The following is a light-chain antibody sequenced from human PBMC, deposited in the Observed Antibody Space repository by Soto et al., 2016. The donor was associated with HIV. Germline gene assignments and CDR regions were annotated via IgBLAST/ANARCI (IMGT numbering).Light chain of an antibody. CDR2: QDD. V-gene: IGLV3-1*01. CDR1: ELGDKY. Sequence: SYELTQPPSVSVSPGQTASVTCSGDELGDKYTSWYQQRPGQSPVVVIYQDDQRPSGIPERFSGSNSGNTVTLTISGTQAMDEADYYCQAWDSSTVVFGGGTKLTVL. J-gene: IGLJ2*01. CDR3: QAWDSSTVV.